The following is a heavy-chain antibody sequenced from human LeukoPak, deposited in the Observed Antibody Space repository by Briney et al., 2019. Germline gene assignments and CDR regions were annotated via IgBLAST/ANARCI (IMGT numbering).Heavy chain of an antibody. CDR1: GYTFTGYY. V-gene: IGHV1-2*02. CDR2: INPNSGGR. J-gene: IGHJ6*03. Sequence: GASVKVSCKASGYTFTGYYMHWVRQAPGQGLEWMGWINPNSGGRNYAQKFQGRVTMTRDTSISTAYMELSRLRSDDTAVYYCAVVDTAMVSYYYYMDVWGKGTTVTVSS. D-gene: IGHD5-18*01. CDR3: AVVDTAMVSYYYYMDV.